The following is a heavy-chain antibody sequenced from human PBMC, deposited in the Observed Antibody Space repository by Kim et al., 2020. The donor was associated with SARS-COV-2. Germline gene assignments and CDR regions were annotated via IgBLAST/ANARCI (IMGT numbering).Heavy chain of an antibody. J-gene: IGHJ4*02. V-gene: IGHV3-49*04. D-gene: IGHD2-15*01. CDR3: SRSLLKAAKFDY. Sequence: GGSLRLSCTASGFTFGDYAINWVRQAPGKGLEWVGFIRSKACGWTAAYAASVKGTFTISRDDSKSIAYLQMNSLKTEDTAVYYCSRSLLKAAKFDYWGQGTLGTVSS. CDR2: IRSKACGWTA. CDR1: GFTFGDYA.